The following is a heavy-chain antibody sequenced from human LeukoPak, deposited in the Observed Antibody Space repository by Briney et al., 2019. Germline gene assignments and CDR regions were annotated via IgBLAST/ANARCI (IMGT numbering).Heavy chain of an antibody. J-gene: IGHJ4*02. CDR3: ARQYSSSWQCFGY. Sequence: KPSETLSLTCTVSGGSISSSSYYWGWIRQPPGKGLEWIGSIYYSGSTYYNPSLKSRVTISVDTSKNQFFLKLRSVTAADTAVYYCARQYSSSWQCFGYWGQGTLVTVSS. CDR2: IYYSGST. D-gene: IGHD6-13*01. CDR1: GGSISSSSYY. V-gene: IGHV4-39*01.